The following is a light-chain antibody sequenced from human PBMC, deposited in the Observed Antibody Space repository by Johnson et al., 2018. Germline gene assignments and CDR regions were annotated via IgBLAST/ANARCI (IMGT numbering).Light chain of an antibody. Sequence: QSVLTQPPSVSAAPGQKVTISCSRSSSNIGNNYVSWYQQLPGTAPKLLIYENNKRPSGIPDRFSGSKSGTSATLGITGLQTGDEADYYCGTWDSSLSGGNFFGTGTKVTVL. CDR1: SSNIGNNY. CDR3: GTWDSSLSGGNF. CDR2: ENN. J-gene: IGLJ1*01. V-gene: IGLV1-51*02.